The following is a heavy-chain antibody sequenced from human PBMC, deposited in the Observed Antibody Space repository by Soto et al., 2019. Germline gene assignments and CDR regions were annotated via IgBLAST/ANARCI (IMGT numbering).Heavy chain of an antibody. V-gene: IGHV3-23*01. J-gene: IGHJ4*02. Sequence: VQLLESGGGLVQPGGSLRLSCAASGFTFSRHALTWVRQAPGKGLEWVSSISDSGGSTFYADSVKGRFTISRDDSKSTLYLQMNSLTAEDTAVYYCAKEPLLSGWYYFDFWGQGTLLTVSS. CDR3: AKEPLLSGWYYFDF. CDR2: ISDSGGST. D-gene: IGHD6-19*01. CDR1: GFTFSRHA.